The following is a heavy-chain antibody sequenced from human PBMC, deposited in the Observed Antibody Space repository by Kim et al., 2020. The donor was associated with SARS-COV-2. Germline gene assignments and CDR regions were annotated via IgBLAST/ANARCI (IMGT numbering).Heavy chain of an antibody. J-gene: IGHJ3*02. CDR1: GGSISSGGYY. CDR3: ARAIITKIVVVGAFDI. CDR2: IYYSGST. D-gene: IGHD3-22*01. Sequence: SETLSLTCTVSGGSISSGGYYWSWIRQHPGKGREWIGYIYYSGSTYYNPSLKSRVTISVDTSKNQFSLKLSSVTAADTAVYYCARAIITKIVVVGAFDIWGQGTMVTVSS. V-gene: IGHV4-31*03.